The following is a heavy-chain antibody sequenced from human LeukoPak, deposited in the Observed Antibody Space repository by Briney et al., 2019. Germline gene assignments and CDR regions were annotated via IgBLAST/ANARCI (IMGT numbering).Heavy chain of an antibody. Sequence: GGSLRLSCAASGFTFSSYAMHWVRQAPGKGLEWVAVISYEGSNKYYADSVKGRFTLSRDHSKNTLYLQMNSLRAEDTAVYYCARPPPTSSGWYFDYWGQETLVTVSS. J-gene: IGHJ4*02. CDR1: GFTFSSYA. CDR3: ARPPPTSSGWYFDY. V-gene: IGHV3-30*04. D-gene: IGHD6-19*01. CDR2: ISYEGSNK.